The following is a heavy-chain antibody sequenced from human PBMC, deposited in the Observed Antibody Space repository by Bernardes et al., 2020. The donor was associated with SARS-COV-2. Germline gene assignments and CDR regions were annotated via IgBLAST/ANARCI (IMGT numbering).Heavy chain of an antibody. CDR1: GYTFTSYG. CDR2: ISAYNGNT. Sequence: ASVKVSCKASGYTFTSYGISWVRQAPGQGLEWMGWISAYNGNTNYAQKLQGRVTMTTDTSTSTAYMELRSLRSDDTAVYYCARLFWLTTENWFDPWGQGTLVTVSS. CDR3: ARLFWLTTENWFDP. V-gene: IGHV1-18*04. J-gene: IGHJ5*02. D-gene: IGHD4-17*01.